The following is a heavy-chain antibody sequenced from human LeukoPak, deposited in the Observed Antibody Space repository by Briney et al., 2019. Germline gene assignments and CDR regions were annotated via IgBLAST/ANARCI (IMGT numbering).Heavy chain of an antibody. V-gene: IGHV4-61*02. CDR3: AREDYGGERY. Sequence: SQTLSLTCTVSGGSISSGSYYWSWIRQPAGKGLEWIGRIYTSGSTNYNPSLKSRVTISVDTSKNQFSLKLSSVTAADTAVYYCAREDYGGERYWGQGTLVTVSS. J-gene: IGHJ4*02. D-gene: IGHD4-23*01. CDR2: IYTSGST. CDR1: GGSISSGSYY.